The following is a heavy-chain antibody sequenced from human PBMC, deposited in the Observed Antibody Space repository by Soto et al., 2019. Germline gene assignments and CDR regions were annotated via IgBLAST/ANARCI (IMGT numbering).Heavy chain of an antibody. Sequence: SETLSLTCTVTCGSINTYYWSWIRQSAGKGLEWIGRVYTTGSTNYNPSLKSRVTISVDTSRNQFSLSLRSVTAADTAVYYCARDFNFIFDDIADMRWNFDPWGQGTLVTVS. CDR2: VYTTGST. CDR3: ARDFNFIFDDIADMRWNFDP. CDR1: CGSINTYY. J-gene: IGHJ5*02. D-gene: IGHD3-3*02. V-gene: IGHV4-4*07.